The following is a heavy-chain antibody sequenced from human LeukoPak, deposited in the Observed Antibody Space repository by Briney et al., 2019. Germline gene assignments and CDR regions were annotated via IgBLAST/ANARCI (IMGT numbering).Heavy chain of an antibody. V-gene: IGHV4-59*01. D-gene: IGHD2-2*02. J-gene: IGHJ4*02. CDR1: GGSISSYY. Sequence: SETLSLTCTVSGGSISSYYWSWIRQPPGKGLEWSGYIYYSGSTNYNPSLKSRVTISVDTSKNQFSLKLSSVTAADTAVYYCARAHCSSTSCYSAHPDYWGQGTLVTVSS. CDR2: IYYSGST. CDR3: ARAHCSSTSCYSAHPDY.